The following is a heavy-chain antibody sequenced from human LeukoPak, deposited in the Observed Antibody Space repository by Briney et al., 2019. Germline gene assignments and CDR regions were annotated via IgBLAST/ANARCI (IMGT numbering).Heavy chain of an antibody. Sequence: GGSLRLSCAASGFTFSSYGMHWVRQAPGKGLEWVSAISGSGGSTYYADSVKGRFTISRDNSKNTLYLQMNSLRAEDTAVYYCANHWNGYYFDYWGQGTLVTVSS. CDR1: GFTFSSYG. V-gene: IGHV3-23*01. D-gene: IGHD1-1*01. J-gene: IGHJ4*02. CDR2: ISGSGGST. CDR3: ANHWNGYYFDY.